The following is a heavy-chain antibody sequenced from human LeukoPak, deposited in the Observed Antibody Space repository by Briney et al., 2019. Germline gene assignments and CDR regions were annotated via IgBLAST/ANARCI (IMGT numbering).Heavy chain of an antibody. V-gene: IGHV3-30*18. Sequence: PGRSLRLSCAASGFTFSSCGMHWVRQAPGKGLEWVAVISYDGSNKYYADSVKGRFTISRDNSKNTLYLQMNSLRAEDTAVYYCAKDSIYSSSWYLDNWFDPWGQGTLVTVSS. CDR3: AKDSIYSSSWYLDNWFDP. CDR1: GFTFSSCG. CDR2: ISYDGSNK. J-gene: IGHJ5*02. D-gene: IGHD6-13*01.